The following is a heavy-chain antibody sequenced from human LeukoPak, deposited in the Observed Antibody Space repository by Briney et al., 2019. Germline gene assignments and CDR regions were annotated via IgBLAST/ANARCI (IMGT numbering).Heavy chain of an antibody. CDR2: INHSGGT. CDR1: GGSFIGYD. V-gene: IGHV4-34*01. Sequence: SETLSLTCAVYGGSFIGYDWTWIRQPPGKGLEWIGEINHSGGTNYNPSLKSRVTISVDTSKKQFSLKLSSVTAADTAVYYCARLPRYDFWSWGQGTLVTVSS. J-gene: IGHJ4*02. CDR3: ARLPRYDFWS. D-gene: IGHD3-3*01.